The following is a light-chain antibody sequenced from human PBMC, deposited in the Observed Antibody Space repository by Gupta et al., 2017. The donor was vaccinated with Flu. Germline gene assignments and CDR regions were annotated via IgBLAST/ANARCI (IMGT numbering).Light chain of an antibody. CDR1: SSNFATDY. J-gene: IGLJ3*02. CDR2: END. V-gene: IGLV1-51*02. Sequence: KVTISCSGASSNFATDYVAWYQQVQGTVPKGLILENDKRPSGIPDRFAGSRSGTSATRDITGLQTGDEADDYCATWDSSLPGAVFGGGTKLTGL. CDR3: ATWDSSLPGAV.